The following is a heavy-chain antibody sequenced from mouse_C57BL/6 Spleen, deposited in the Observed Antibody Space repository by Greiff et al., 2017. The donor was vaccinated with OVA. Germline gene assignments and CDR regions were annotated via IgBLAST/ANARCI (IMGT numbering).Heavy chain of an antibody. CDR2: ISYDGSN. D-gene: IGHD1-1*01. Sequence: EVQRVESGPGLVKPSQSLSLTCSVTGYSITSCYYWNWIRQFPGNKLEWMGYISYDGSNNYNPSLKNRISITRDTSKNQFFLKLNSVTTEDTATYYCASYYYGSSYVRYFDVWGTGTTVTVSS. CDR3: ASYYYGSSYVRYFDV. J-gene: IGHJ1*03. CDR1: GYSITSCYY. V-gene: IGHV3-6*01.